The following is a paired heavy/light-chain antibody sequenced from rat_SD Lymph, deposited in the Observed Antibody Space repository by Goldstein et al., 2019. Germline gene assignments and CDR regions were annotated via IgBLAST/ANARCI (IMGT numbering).Light chain of an antibody. CDR2: YAT. Sequence: DIQMTQSPSSMSASLGDRVTITCQASQDIGNNLIWFQQKPGKSPRPMIYYATNLANGVPSRFSGSRSGSDYSLTISSLESEDMADYHCLQYKQYPWTFGGGTKLELK. V-gene: IGKV14S1*01. J-gene: IGKJ1*01. CDR3: LQYKQYPWT. CDR1: QDIGNN.
Heavy chain of an antibody. J-gene: IGHJ2*01. CDR1: GFTFTDFY. Sequence: EVKLLESGGGLVQPGGSLRLSCAASGFTFTDFYMSWIRQPPGKAPEWLGVIRNKANGYTTEYNPSVKGRFTISRDNTQNILYLQMNTLRAEDTAIYYCARWGRRAPLDYWGQGVMVTVSS. V-gene: IGHV7-7*01. D-gene: IGHD1-11*01. CDR2: IRNKANGYTT. CDR3: ARWGRRAPLDY.